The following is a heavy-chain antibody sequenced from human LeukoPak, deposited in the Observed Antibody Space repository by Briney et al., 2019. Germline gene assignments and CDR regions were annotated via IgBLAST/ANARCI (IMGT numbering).Heavy chain of an antibody. CDR3: ARQFLVGSTFHAFDL. Sequence: SETLSLTCTVSGGSISSYYWSWIRQPPGKGLEWIGYIYYSGSTNYNPSLKSRVTISVDTSKNQFSLKLSSVTAADMAVYFCARQFLVGSTFHAFDLWGQGTRVTVSS. D-gene: IGHD1-26*01. CDR1: GGSISSYY. CDR2: IYYSGST. J-gene: IGHJ3*01. V-gene: IGHV4-59*08.